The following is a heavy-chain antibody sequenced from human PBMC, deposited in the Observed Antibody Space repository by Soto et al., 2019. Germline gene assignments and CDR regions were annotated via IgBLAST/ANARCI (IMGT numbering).Heavy chain of an antibody. D-gene: IGHD3-3*01. CDR3: ARLPTFFFSDGYYYEGMDF. CDR2: IYYSGST. J-gene: IGHJ6*02. CDR1: GGSISSSSYY. Sequence: PSETLSLTCTVSGGSISSSSYYWGWIRQPPGKGLEWIGSIYYSGSTYYNPSLKSRVTISVDTSKNQFSLKLSSVTAADTAVYYCARLPTFFFSDGYYYEGMDFPGPGITGT. V-gene: IGHV4-39*01.